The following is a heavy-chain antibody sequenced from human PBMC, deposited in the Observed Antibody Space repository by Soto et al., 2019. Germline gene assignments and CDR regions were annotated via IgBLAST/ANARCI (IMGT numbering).Heavy chain of an antibody. CDR1: GFTFSYYF. J-gene: IGHJ5*02. D-gene: IGHD2-2*01. Sequence: LRLSCAASGFTFSYYFMSWIRQAPGKGLEWVSFISGSSDNIKYADSVKGRFTISRDNAKNSLYLQMNSLRAEDTAVYYCVRDSARIVVVPRVDGDNWLDPWGKGTLVTVSS. CDR2: ISGSSDNI. CDR3: VRDSARIVVVPRVDGDNWLDP. V-gene: IGHV3-11*06.